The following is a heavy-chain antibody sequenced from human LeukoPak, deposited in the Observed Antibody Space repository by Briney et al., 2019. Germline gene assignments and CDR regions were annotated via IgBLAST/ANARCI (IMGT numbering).Heavy chain of an antibody. CDR3: ARSIGMVYAHFDY. V-gene: IGHV1-2*02. D-gene: IGHD2-8*01. CDR2: INPNRDGT. Sequence: ASVKVSCKASGYTFTGYYMHWVRQAPGQGLEWMGWINPNRDGTNYAQEFQGRVTMTRDTSISTAYMELSRLRSDDTAVYYCARSIGMVYAHFDYWGQGTLVTVSS. J-gene: IGHJ4*02. CDR1: GYTFTGYY.